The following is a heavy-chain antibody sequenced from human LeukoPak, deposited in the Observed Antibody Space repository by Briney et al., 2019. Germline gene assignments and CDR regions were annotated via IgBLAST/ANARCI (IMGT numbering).Heavy chain of an antibody. CDR2: ISSNGGST. CDR3: ARARYYYYYYMDV. V-gene: IGHV3-64*01. J-gene: IGHJ6*03. CDR1: GFTFSSYA. Sequence: GWSLRLSCAASGFTFSSYAMHWVRQAPGKGLEYVSAISSNGGSTYYANSVKGRFTISRDNSKNTLYLQMGSLRAEDMAVYYCARARYYYYYYMDVWGKGTTVTVSS.